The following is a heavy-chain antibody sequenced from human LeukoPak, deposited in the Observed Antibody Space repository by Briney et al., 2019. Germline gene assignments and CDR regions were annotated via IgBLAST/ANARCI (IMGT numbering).Heavy chain of an antibody. CDR2: IRGSGDRT. D-gene: IGHD1-26*01. CDR3: AKDSKIVGATFRSYHYMDV. J-gene: IGHJ6*03. CDR1: GFTFSSYG. V-gene: IGHV3-23*01. Sequence: GGSLRLSCAASGFTFSSYGMSWVRQAPGKGLEWASAIRGSGDRTHYADSVKGRFTISRDNSKNTLYLQMNSLRAEDTAVYYCAKDSKIVGATFRSYHYMDVWGKGTAVTVSS.